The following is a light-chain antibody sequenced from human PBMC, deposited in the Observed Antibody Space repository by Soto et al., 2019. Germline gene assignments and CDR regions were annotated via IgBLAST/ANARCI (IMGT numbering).Light chain of an antibody. V-gene: IGLV2-14*01. CDR3: SSYTGSSSLEV. CDR1: SSDVGGYDY. J-gene: IGLJ1*01. CDR2: EVS. Sequence: QSALTQPVSVSGSPGQSITISCTGTSSDVGGYDYVSWYQQHPGKAPKLMIYEVSNRPSGVSNRFSGSKYANTASLTISGLQTEDEADYYCSSYTGSSSLEVFGTGTKVTVL.